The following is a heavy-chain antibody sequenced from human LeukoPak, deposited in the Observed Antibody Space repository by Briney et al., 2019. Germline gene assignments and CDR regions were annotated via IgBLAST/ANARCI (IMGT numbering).Heavy chain of an antibody. CDR2: IYYSGST. Sequence: PSETLSLTCTVSGGSISSYYWSWIRQPPGKGLEWIGYIYYSGSTNYNPSLKSRVTISVDTSKNQFSLKLSSVTAADTAVYYCARLVVGTAMNLDYWGPGTLVTVSS. D-gene: IGHD5-18*01. J-gene: IGHJ4*02. V-gene: IGHV4-59*01. CDR3: ARLVVGTAMNLDY. CDR1: GGSISSYY.